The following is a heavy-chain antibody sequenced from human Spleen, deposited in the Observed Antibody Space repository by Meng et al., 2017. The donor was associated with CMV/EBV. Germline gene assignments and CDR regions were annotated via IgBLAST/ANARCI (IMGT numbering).Heavy chain of an antibody. CDR3: TGYWVYFDY. CDR1: GFTFRNAW. V-gene: IGHV3-15*01. J-gene: IGHJ4*02. D-gene: IGHD3-22*01. CDR2: IKSTVDGGTT. Sequence: GESLKISCATSGFTFRNAWMSWVRQAPGKGLEWVGRIKSTVDGGTTDYAAAVKGRFTISRDDSKNMVYLQMDNLKTEDTAVYYCTGYWVYFDYWGQGTLVTVSS.